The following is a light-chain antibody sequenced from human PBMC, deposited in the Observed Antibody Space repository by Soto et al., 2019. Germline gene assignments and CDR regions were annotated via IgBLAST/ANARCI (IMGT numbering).Light chain of an antibody. CDR3: QQYHNWWT. CDR2: GAS. V-gene: IGKV3-15*01. CDR1: QSVSSN. J-gene: IGKJ1*01. Sequence: EIVLTQSPATLSVSRGERTTLXXRASQSVSSNLAWYQQKPGQAPGXLIYGASTRATGIPARFSGSGSGTEFTLTISSLQSEDFAVYYCQQYHNWWTFGQGTKVDIK.